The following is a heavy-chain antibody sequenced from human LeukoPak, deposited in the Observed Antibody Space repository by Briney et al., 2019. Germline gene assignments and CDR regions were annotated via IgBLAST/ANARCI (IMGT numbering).Heavy chain of an antibody. CDR2: ISGSGGST. CDR1: GFTFSSYA. D-gene: IGHD5-18*01. J-gene: IGHJ4*02. V-gene: IGHV3-23*01. Sequence: GGSLRLSCAASGFTFSSYAMSWVRQAPGKGLEWVSAISGSGGSTYYADSVKGRFTISRDNSKNTLYLQMNSLRAEDTAVYYCAKGPRGYGYRQADYWGQGTLVTVSS. CDR3: AKGPRGYGYRQADY.